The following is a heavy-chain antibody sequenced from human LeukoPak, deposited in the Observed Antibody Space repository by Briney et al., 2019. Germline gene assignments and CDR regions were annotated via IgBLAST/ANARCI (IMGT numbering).Heavy chain of an antibody. V-gene: IGHV3-30*18. CDR1: GFTFSSYG. J-gene: IGHJ4*02. CDR3: AKGLPADY. CDR2: ISYDGSNK. Sequence: GGSLRLSCAASGFTFSSYGMHWVRQAPGKGLEWVAIISYDGSNKYYADSVKGRFTISRDNSKNTLYLQMNSLRTEDTAVYYCAKGLPADYWGQGTLVSVSS. D-gene: IGHD3-16*01.